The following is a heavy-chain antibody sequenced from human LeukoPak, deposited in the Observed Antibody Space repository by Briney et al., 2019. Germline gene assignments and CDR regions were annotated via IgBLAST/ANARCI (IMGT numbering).Heavy chain of an antibody. CDR3: ARTIFGVVMDYYYYYYMDV. D-gene: IGHD3-3*01. CDR1: GGTFSSYA. J-gene: IGHJ6*03. CDR2: IIPIFGTA. Sequence: VASVKVSCKASGGTFSSYAISWLRQAPGQGLEWMGGIIPIFGTANYAQKFQGRVTITADESTSTAYMELSSLRSEDTAVYYCARTIFGVVMDYYYYYYMDVWGKGTTVTVSS. V-gene: IGHV1-69*13.